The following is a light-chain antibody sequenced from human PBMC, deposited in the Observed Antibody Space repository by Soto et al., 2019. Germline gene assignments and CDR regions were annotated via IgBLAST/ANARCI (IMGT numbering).Light chain of an antibody. CDR1: SGDVGDYEY. Sequence: QSALTQPASVSGSPGQSITISCTKTSGDVGDYEYVSWYQQYPGKAPKLIIYDVVNRLSGISSRFSGSTFGNTASLTISGLQTEDEADYYCTSFTTSSIVVFGGGTKLTVL. V-gene: IGLV2-14*01. J-gene: IGLJ3*02. CDR3: TSFTTSSIVV. CDR2: DVV.